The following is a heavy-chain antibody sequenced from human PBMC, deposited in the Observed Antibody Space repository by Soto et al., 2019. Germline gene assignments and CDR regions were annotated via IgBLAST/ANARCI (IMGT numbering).Heavy chain of an antibody. CDR2: ISGSGGST. V-gene: IGHV3-23*01. Sequence: GGSLRLSCAASGFTFSSYAMSWVRQAPGKGLEWVSAISGSGGSTYYADSVKGRFTISRDNSKNTLYLQMNSLRAEDTAVYYCAKDVYYDIVTGHYYYMDVWGKGTTVTVSS. CDR1: GFTFSSYA. CDR3: AKDVYYDIVTGHYYYMDV. D-gene: IGHD3-9*01. J-gene: IGHJ6*03.